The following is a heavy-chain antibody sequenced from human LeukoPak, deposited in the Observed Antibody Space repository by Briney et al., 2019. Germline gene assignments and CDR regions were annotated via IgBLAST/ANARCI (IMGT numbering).Heavy chain of an antibody. CDR2: ISAYNGNT. Sequence: ASVKVSCKASGYTFTNFAINWVRQAPGQGLEWMGWISAYNGNTNYAQKLQGRVTMTTDTSTSTAYMELRSLRSDDTAVYYCARDHGAAAGPTPDYWGQGTLVTVSS. CDR3: ARDHGAAAGPTPDY. J-gene: IGHJ4*02. V-gene: IGHV1-18*01. D-gene: IGHD6-13*01. CDR1: GYTFTNFA.